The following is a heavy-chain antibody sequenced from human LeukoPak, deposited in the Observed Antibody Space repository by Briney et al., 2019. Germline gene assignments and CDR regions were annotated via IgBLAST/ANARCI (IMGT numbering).Heavy chain of an antibody. V-gene: IGHV3-21*01. CDR2: ISTSSRYI. CDR3: ARADCSSSTCYLRRSWFDP. J-gene: IGHJ5*02. Sequence: PGGSLRLSCAASGFTLSNYYMNWVRQAPGKGLEWVSSISTSSRYIYYKDSVRGRFTISRDDAKNSLYQEMNSLRAEDTAVYYCARADCSSSTCYLRRSWFDPWGEGTLVSVSS. CDR1: GFTLSNYY. D-gene: IGHD2-2*01.